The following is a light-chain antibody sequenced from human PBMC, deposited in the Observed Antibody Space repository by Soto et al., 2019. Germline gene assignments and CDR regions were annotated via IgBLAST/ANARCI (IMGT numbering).Light chain of an antibody. V-gene: IGLV2-14*03. CDR2: DVS. CDR3: SSYTTSNTRQIV. Sequence: QSVLTQPASLSGSPGQSITLSCTGNSSDVVGYNYVSWYQHHPGKAPKLMIFDVSNRPSGVSNRFSGSKSGNTASLTISGLQPEDEADYYCSSYTTSNTRQIVFGTGTKVTVL. J-gene: IGLJ1*01. CDR1: SSDVVGYNY.